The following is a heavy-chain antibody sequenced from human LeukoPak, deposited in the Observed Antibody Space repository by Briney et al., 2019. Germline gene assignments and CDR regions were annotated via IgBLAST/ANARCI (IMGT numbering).Heavy chain of an antibody. J-gene: IGHJ4*02. CDR2: INHSGST. Sequence: SETLSLTCAVYGGSFSGYYWSWIRQPPGKGLEWIGEINHSGSTNYNPSLKSRVTISVDTSKNQFSLKLSSVTAADTAVYYCARVSVFIAALAMPFDYWGQRPLVTVSS. V-gene: IGHV4-34*01. D-gene: IGHD6-13*01. CDR3: ARVSVFIAALAMPFDY. CDR1: GGSFSGYY.